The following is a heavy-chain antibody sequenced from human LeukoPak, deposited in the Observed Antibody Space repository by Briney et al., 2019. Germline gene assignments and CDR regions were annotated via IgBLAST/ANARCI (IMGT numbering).Heavy chain of an antibody. V-gene: IGHV1-69*01. D-gene: IGHD2-2*01. Sequence: SVKVSCKASGGTFSSYAISWVRQAPGQGLEWMGGIIPILGTANYAQKFQGRVTITADESTSTAYMELSSLRSEDTAVYYCAREGVVPAATMDYWGQGTLVTVSS. J-gene: IGHJ4*02. CDR3: AREGVVPAATMDY. CDR1: GGTFSSYA. CDR2: IIPILGTA.